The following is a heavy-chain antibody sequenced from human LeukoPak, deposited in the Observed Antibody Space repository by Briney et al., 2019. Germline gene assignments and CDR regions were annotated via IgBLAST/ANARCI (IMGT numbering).Heavy chain of an antibody. CDR3: AREHLDTAVLKGRYYYYYGMDV. CDR1: GGSISGYY. CDR2: IYYSGST. V-gene: IGHV4-59*01. Sequence: SETLSLTCTVSGGSISGYYWSWIRQPPGKGLEWIGYIYYSGSTNYNPSLKSRVTISVDTSKNQFSLKLSSVTAADTAVYYCAREHLDTAVLKGRYYYYYGMDVWGQGTTVTVSS. J-gene: IGHJ6*02. D-gene: IGHD5-18*01.